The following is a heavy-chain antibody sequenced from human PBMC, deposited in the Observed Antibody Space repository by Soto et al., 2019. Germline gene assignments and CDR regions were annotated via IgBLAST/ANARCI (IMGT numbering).Heavy chain of an antibody. CDR3: TTGPPSHYYEG. CDR2: IKSKTDGGTT. J-gene: IGHJ4*02. D-gene: IGHD3-22*01. V-gene: IGHV3-15*01. CDR1: GFTFSNSW. Sequence: PGGSLRLSCAASGFTFSNSWMSWVRQAPGKGLEWVGRIKSKTDGGTTGYAAPVKGRFTISRDDSKNTLYLQMNSLKTEDTAVYYCTTGPPSHYYEGWGQGTLVTVSS.